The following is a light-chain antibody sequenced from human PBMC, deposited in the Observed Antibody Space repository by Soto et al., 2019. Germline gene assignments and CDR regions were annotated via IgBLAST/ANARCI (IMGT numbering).Light chain of an antibody. V-gene: IGKV3-20*01. J-gene: IGKJ1*01. CDR2: GAS. CDR1: QSLNSNY. Sequence: EIVLTQSPGTLSLSPGERATLSCRASQSLNSNYLAWYQQKPGQAPRLLIYGASSRATGIPDRFSGSGSGTDFSLTISRLEPEDFAVYYYQQYDTSPWTFGQGTKVEFK. CDR3: QQYDTSPWT.